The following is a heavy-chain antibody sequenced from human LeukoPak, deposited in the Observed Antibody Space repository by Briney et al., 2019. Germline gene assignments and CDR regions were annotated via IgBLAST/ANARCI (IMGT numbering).Heavy chain of an antibody. CDR3: ARQGYYDSSGYYYVFDP. J-gene: IGHJ5*02. CDR1: GGSISSSSYY. V-gene: IGHV4-39*01. CDR2: IYYSGST. Sequence: PSETLPLTCTVSGGSISSSSYYWGWIRQPPGKGLEWIGSIYYSGSTYYNPSLKSRVTISVDTSKNQFSLKLSSVTAADTAVYYCARQGYYDSSGYYYVFDPWGQGTLVTVSS. D-gene: IGHD3-22*01.